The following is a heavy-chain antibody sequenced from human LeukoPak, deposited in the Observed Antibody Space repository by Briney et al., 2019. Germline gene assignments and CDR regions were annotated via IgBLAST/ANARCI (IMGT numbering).Heavy chain of an antibody. J-gene: IGHJ4*02. V-gene: IGHV4-59*01. D-gene: IGHD3-3*01. Sequence: SETLSLTCTVSRASLSNYYWTWIRQPPGKGLEWIGNIYYSGNTNYNPTLRGRVSISSDTSKNQFSLKLSSVTAADTAVYFCAREEWATFLDWAVGTLVTVSS. CDR2: IYYSGNT. CDR3: AREEWATFLD. CDR1: RASLSNYY.